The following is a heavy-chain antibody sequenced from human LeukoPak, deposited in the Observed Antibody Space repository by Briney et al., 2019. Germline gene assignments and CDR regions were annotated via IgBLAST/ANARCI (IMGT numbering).Heavy chain of an antibody. CDR2: ISSSSSYI. CDR3: AGGSSQYYYYMDV. V-gene: IGHV3-21*01. J-gene: IGHJ6*03. CDR1: GFTFSSYS. Sequence: TGGSLRLSCAASGFTFSSYSMNWVRQAPGKGLEWVSSISSSSSYIYYADSVKGRFTISRDNAKNSLYLQMNSLRAEDTAVYYCAGGSSQYYYYMDVWGKGTTVTVSS. D-gene: IGHD6-6*01.